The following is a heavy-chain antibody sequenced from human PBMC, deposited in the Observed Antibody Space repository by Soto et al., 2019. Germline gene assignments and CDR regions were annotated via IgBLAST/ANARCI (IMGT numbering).Heavy chain of an antibody. J-gene: IGHJ6*02. V-gene: IGHV3-53*01. CDR3: ARETTPYYDFWSGPYGMDV. D-gene: IGHD3-3*01. CDR1: GFTVSSNY. Sequence: GGSLRLSCAASGFTVSSNYMSWVRQAPGKGLEWVSVIYSGGSTYYADSVKGRFTISRDNSKNTLYLQMDSLRAEDTAVYYCARETTPYYDFWSGPYGMDVWGQGTTVTVSS. CDR2: IYSGGST.